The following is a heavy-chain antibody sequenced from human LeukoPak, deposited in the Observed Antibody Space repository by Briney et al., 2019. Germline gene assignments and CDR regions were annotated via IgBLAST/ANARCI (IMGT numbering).Heavy chain of an antibody. CDR2: ISGSGTDI. D-gene: IGHD3-9*01. V-gene: IGHV3-11*04. J-gene: IGHJ6*03. CDR1: GFTFSDPY. Sequence: GGSLRLSCEASGFTFSDPYMSWIRQAPGKGLECLSYISGSGTDINYADSVRGRFTISRDNAKNLLYLQMNDLRVEDTAVYYCARGDWFHYYYYMDVWGKGTTVTISS. CDR3: ARGDWFHYYYYMDV.